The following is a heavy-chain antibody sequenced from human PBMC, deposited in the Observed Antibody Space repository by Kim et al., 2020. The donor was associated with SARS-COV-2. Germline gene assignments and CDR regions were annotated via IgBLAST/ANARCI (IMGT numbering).Heavy chain of an antibody. D-gene: IGHD6-13*01. CDR3: ARIGVAAALDY. CDR2: K. V-gene: IGHV3-7*04. J-gene: IGHJ4*02. Sequence: KYDVDSVKGRFTIARDNAKNSLYLQMNSLRAEDTAVYYCARIGVAAALDYWGQGTLVTVSS.